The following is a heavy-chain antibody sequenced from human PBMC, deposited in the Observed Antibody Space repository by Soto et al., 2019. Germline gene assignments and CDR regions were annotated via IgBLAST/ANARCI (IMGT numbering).Heavy chain of an antibody. V-gene: IGHV4-4*02. J-gene: IGHJ4*02. CDR2: IYHSGST. D-gene: IGHD4-17*01. Sequence: QVQLQESGPGLVKPSGTLSLTCAVSGGSIITSNWWSWVRQSPGKGLEWSGEIYHSGSTNYNPSFKSRVTMSVDKSKNQFSLKLNSVTAADTAVYYCTRERELDGDYVWGQGTLVTVSS. CDR3: TRERELDGDYV. CDR1: GGSIITSNW.